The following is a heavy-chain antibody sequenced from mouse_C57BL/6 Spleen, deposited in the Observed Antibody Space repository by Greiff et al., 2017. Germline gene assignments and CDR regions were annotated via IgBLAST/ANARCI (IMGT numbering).Heavy chain of an antibody. CDR3: ARSHYYGSHYAMDY. J-gene: IGHJ4*01. D-gene: IGHD1-1*01. CDR1: GFTFTDYY. V-gene: IGHV7-3*01. Sequence: EVKLMESGGGLVQPGGSLSLSCAASGFTFTDYYMSWVRQPPGKALEWLGFIRNKANGYTTEYSASVKGRFTISRDNSQSIPYLQMNALRAEDSATYYCARSHYYGSHYAMDYWGQGTSVTVSS. CDR2: IRNKANGYTT.